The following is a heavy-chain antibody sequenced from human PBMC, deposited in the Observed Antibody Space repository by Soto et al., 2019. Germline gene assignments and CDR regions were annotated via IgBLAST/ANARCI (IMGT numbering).Heavy chain of an antibody. D-gene: IGHD5-18*01. CDR1: GGTFSSYA. V-gene: IGHV1-69*13. CDR2: IIPIFGTA. Sequence: SVKVSCKASGGTFSSYAISWVRQAPGQGLEWMGGIIPIFGTANYAQKFQGRVTITADESTSTAYMELSSLRSEDTAVYYCARDHFIHSYGFYFDYWGQGTLVTVSS. CDR3: ARDHFIHSYGFYFDY. J-gene: IGHJ4*02.